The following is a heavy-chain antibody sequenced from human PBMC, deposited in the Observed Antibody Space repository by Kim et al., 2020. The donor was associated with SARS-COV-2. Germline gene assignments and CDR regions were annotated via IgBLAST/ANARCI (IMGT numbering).Heavy chain of an antibody. CDR3: ARHGGIAAAGPPGRPPYYYDGMDV. D-gene: IGHD6-13*01. V-gene: IGHV4-39*01. CDR2: IYYSGST. Sequence: SETLSLTCTVSGGSISSSSYYWGWIRQPPGKGLEWIGSIYYSGSTYYNPSLKSRVTISVDTSKNQFSLKLSSVTAAATAVYYCARHGGIAAAGPPGRPPYYYDGMDVWGQGTTVTVSS. CDR1: GGSISSSSYY. J-gene: IGHJ6*02.